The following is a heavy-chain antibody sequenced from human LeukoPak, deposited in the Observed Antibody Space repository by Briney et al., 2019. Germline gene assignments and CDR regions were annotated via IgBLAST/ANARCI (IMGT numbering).Heavy chain of an antibody. V-gene: IGHV4-59*01. CDR1: GGSISSYY. Sequence: SETLSLTCTVTGGSISSYYWSWIRQPPGKGLEWIGYMYHNGITNYNPSLKSRVTISADTSNNQFSLKVNSVTAADTAVYYCARTSFRGYFDYWGQGTLVTVSS. CDR3: ARTSFRGYFDY. D-gene: IGHD3-10*01. CDR2: MYHNGIT. J-gene: IGHJ4*02.